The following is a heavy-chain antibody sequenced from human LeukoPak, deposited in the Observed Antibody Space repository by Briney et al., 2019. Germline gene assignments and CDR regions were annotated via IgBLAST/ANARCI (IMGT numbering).Heavy chain of an antibody. V-gene: IGHV3-21*01. CDR3: ARQYYYGSGSYYKGGGYFYGMDV. J-gene: IGHJ6*02. D-gene: IGHD3-10*01. CDR1: GFTFSSYS. Sequence: GGSLRLSCAASGFTFSSYSMNWVRQAPGKGLEWGSSISSSISYIYYADSVKGRFTISRDNAKNSLYLQMNSLRAEDTAVYYCARQYYYGSGSYYKGGGYFYGMDVWGQGTTVTVSS. CDR2: ISSSISYI.